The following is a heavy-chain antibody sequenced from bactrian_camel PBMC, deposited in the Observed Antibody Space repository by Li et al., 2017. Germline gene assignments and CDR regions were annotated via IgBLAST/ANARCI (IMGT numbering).Heavy chain of an antibody. D-gene: IGHD6*01. V-gene: IGHV3-2*01. CDR1: GFIFNEYY. Sequence: HVQLVESGGGSVQAGGSLRLSCAASGFIFNEYYMTWVRQAPGKGLEWVNGIVSDGSNTYYADSVKGRFTISRDSAKNTVYLQMNSLKSEDTALYYCATTRRLYGGPGLDYNYWGQGTQVTVS. J-gene: IGHJ4*01. CDR3: ATTRRLYGGPGLDYNY. CDR2: IVSDGSNT.